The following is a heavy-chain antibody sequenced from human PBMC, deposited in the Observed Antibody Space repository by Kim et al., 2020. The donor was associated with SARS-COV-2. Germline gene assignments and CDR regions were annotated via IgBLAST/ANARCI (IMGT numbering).Heavy chain of an antibody. J-gene: IGHJ4*02. V-gene: IGHV3-30*18. D-gene: IGHD3-16*01. CDR1: GFTFSSYG. CDR2: ISYDGSNK. Sequence: GGSLRLSCAASGFTFSSYGMHWVRQAPGKGLEWVAVISYDGSNKYYADSVKGRFTISRDNSKNTLYLQMNSLRAEDTAVYYCAKDWGDDYVWGFDYWGQGTLVTVSS. CDR3: AKDWGDDYVWGFDY.